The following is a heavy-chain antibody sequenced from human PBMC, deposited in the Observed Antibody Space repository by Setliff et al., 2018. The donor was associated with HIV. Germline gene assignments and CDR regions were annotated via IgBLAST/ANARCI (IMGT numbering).Heavy chain of an antibody. CDR3: ARLSGGMVPNY. V-gene: IGHV4-38-2*02. CDR2: IYYSGRT. CDR1: GYSISSGYY. Sequence: SETLSLTCTVSGYSISSGYYWGWIRQPPGKGLEWIGSIYYSGRTYYNPSLKSRVTISVDTSKNQILLRLSSVTAADTAVYYCARLSGGMVPNYWGQGTLVTVSS. D-gene: IGHD3-10*01. J-gene: IGHJ4*02.